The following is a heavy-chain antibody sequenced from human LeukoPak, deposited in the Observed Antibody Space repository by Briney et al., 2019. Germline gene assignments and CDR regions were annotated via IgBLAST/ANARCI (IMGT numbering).Heavy chain of an antibody. Sequence: PSQTLSLTCTVSGGSISSGGYYWSWIRQHPGKGLEWIEYIYYSGSTYYNPSLKSRVTISVDTSKNQFSLKLSSVTAADTAVYYCARGVWLRMGYYYGMDVWGQGTTVTVSS. CDR3: ARGVWLRMGYYYGMDV. D-gene: IGHD5-12*01. CDR1: GGSISSGGYY. V-gene: IGHV4-31*03. CDR2: IYYSGST. J-gene: IGHJ6*02.